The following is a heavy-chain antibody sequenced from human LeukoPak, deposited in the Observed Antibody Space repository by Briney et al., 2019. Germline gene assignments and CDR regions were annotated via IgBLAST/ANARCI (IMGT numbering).Heavy chain of an antibody. V-gene: IGHV4-30-4*08. CDR2: IYYNGRT. Sequence: PSVTLSLTYTVSGGSISSGDHYWSWIRQPPGKGLEWIGYIYYNGRTYYNPSLKSLVTISVDTSKNQFSLKLSSVTAADTAVYYCARTSLGGAWFDPWGQGTLVTVSS. D-gene: IGHD3-10*01. J-gene: IGHJ5*02. CDR1: GGSISSGDHY. CDR3: ARTSLGGAWFDP.